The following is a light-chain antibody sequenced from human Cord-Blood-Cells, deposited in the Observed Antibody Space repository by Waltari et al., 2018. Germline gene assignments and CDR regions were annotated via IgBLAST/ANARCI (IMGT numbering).Light chain of an antibody. CDR1: SLRSYY. V-gene: IGLV3-19*01. Sequence: SSELTPDPAVSVALAHTVRITCHGASLRSYYSIWYQQKPGQAPVLVTYGKNNRPSGIPDRFSGSSSGNTASLTITGAQAEDEADYYCNSRDSSGNHYVFGTGTKVTVL. J-gene: IGLJ1*01. CDR3: NSRDSSGNHYV. CDR2: GKN.